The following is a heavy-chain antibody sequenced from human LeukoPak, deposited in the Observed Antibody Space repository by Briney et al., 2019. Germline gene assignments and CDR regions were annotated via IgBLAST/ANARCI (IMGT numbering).Heavy chain of an antibody. Sequence: PSETLSLTCAVYGGSFSGYYWSWIRQPPGKGLEWIGEINHSGSTNYNPSLKSRVTISVDTSKNQFSLKLSSVTAADTAVYYCASTRGYSYGYWFDPWGQGTLVTVSS. J-gene: IGHJ5*02. D-gene: IGHD5-18*01. V-gene: IGHV4-34*01. CDR2: INHSGST. CDR1: GGSFSGYY. CDR3: ASTRGYSYGYWFDP.